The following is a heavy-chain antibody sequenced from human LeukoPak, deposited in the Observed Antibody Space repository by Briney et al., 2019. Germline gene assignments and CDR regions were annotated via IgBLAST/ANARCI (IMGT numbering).Heavy chain of an antibody. CDR1: GGSISSYY. V-gene: IGHV4-59*12. J-gene: IGHJ3*02. D-gene: IGHD5-24*01. CDR2: IYYSGST. Sequence: SETLSLTCTVSGGSISSYYWSWIRQPPGKGLEWIGYIYYSGSTNYNPSLKSRVTISVDKSKNQFSLKLSSVTAADTAVYYCARDRGQDAFDIWGQGTMVTVSS. CDR3: ARDRGQDAFDI.